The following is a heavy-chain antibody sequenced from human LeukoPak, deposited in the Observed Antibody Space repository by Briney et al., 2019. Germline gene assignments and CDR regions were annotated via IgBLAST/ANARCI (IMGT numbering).Heavy chain of an antibody. CDR3: ARDRGYCSGGSCPNEGGP. J-gene: IGHJ5*02. Sequence: GGSLRLSCAASGFTFSNYWMSWVRRAPGKGLEWVANIKQDGSETYYVDSLRGRFTISRDNAKKSLYLQMNSLRAEDTAVYYCARDRGYCSGGSCPNEGGPWGQGTLVTVSS. D-gene: IGHD2-15*01. CDR2: IKQDGSET. V-gene: IGHV3-7*01. CDR1: GFTFSNYW.